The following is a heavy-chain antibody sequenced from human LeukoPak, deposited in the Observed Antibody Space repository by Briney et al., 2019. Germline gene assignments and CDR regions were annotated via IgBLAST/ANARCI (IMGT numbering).Heavy chain of an antibody. D-gene: IGHD4-23*01. CDR1: GGSISSYY. Sequence: TSETLSLTCTVSGGSISSYYWSWIRQPPGKGLEWIGYIHYSGFSNYNPSLKSRVTISVDTSKNQFSLKLSFVTAADPAVYYCARDLHGGNSGLGYWGQGSLVTVSS. J-gene: IGHJ1*01. CDR3: ARDLHGGNSGLGY. V-gene: IGHV4-59*01. CDR2: IHYSGFS.